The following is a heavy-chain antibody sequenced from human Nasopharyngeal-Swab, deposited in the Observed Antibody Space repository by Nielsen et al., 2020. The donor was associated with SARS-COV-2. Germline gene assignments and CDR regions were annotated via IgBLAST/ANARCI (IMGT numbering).Heavy chain of an antibody. Sequence: ASVKVSCKASGGTFSSYAISWVRQAPGQGLEWMGWINTNTGNPTYAQGFTGRFVFSLDTSVSTAYLQISSLKAEDTAVYYCARELVGPQIAVAGTIDYWGQGTLVTVSS. CDR1: GGTFSSYA. J-gene: IGHJ4*02. CDR2: INTNTGNP. CDR3: ARELVGPQIAVAGTIDY. D-gene: IGHD6-19*01. V-gene: IGHV7-4-1*02.